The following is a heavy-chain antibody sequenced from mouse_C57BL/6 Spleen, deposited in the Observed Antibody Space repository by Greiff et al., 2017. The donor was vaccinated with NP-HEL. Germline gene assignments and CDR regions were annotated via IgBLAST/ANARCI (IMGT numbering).Heavy chain of an antibody. CDR1: GYTFTSYW. CDR3: ARGRFAY. CDR2: IDPSDSET. V-gene: IGHV1-52*01. J-gene: IGHJ3*01. Sequence: VQLQKRGGKLNRTGSSVKLSCKASGYTFTSYWMHWVKQRPIQGLEWIGNIDPSDSETHYNQKFKDKATLTVDKSSSTAYMQLSSLTSEDSAVYYCARGRFAYWGQGTLVTVSA.